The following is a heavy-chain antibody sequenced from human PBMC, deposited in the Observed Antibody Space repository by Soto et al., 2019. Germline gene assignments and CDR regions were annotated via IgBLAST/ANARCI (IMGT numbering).Heavy chain of an antibody. CDR1: GFTFSTFS. D-gene: IGHD6-19*01. J-gene: IGHJ4*02. V-gene: IGHV3-48*02. CDR2: ISGGGRPI. Sequence: EVQLVESGGGSVQPGGSLRLSCAASGFTFSTFSMNWVRQASGRGLEWISYISGGGRPISYADSVKGRFTISSDNAKNPLYQQIDSLPDEDTAVYYYARDLGWAFDSWGQGTLVTVSS. CDR3: ARDLGWAFDS.